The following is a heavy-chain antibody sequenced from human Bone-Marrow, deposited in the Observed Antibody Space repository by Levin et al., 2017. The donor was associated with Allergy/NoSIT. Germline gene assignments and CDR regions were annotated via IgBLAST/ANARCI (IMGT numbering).Heavy chain of an antibody. CDR1: GFSITSGHY. V-gene: IGHV4-38-2*01. D-gene: IGHD3-3*01. J-gene: IGHJ4*02. CDR2: IYQSGNT. Sequence: SETLSLTCDVSGFSITSGHYWGWIRQPPGKGLEWIASIYQSGNTYYNPSLKGRLTISADTSKNQLSLKLTSVTATDTAIYYYARVDRYDFQFDSWGQGTLVTVSS. CDR3: ARVDRYDFQFDS.